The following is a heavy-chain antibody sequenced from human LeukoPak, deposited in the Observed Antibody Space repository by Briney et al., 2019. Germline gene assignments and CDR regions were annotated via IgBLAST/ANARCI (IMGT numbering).Heavy chain of an antibody. Sequence: SETLSLTCDVSGDFIRIYWWGWVRQPAGKGLEWIGRIYSTGSTKFNPSLKSRLTMSMDTSTNQLSLKLSLTLTSVTAADTVVHFCARQGYTASYYFLDFWSQGTLVTVSP. V-gene: IGHV4-4*07. CDR1: GDFIRIYW. CDR3: ARQGYTASYYFLDF. CDR2: IYSTGST. D-gene: IGHD1-26*01. J-gene: IGHJ4*02.